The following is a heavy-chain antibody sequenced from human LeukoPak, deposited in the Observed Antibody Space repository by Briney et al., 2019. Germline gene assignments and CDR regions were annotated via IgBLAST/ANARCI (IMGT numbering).Heavy chain of an antibody. D-gene: IGHD3-3*01. CDR1: GYSISSGYY. CDR2: IYHSGST. Sequence: ASETLSLTCAVSGYSISSGYYWGWIWPPPGKGLEWIGSIYHSGSTYYNPSLKSRVTISVDTSKNQFSLKLSSVTAADTAVYYCAGPLQLRFLEYWGQGTLVTVSS. CDR3: AGPLQLRFLEY. V-gene: IGHV4-38-2*01. J-gene: IGHJ4*02.